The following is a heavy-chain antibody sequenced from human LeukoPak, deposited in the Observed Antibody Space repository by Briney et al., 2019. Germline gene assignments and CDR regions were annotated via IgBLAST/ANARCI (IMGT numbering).Heavy chain of an antibody. J-gene: IGHJ4*02. D-gene: IGHD2-2*02. Sequence: GGSLRLSCAASGFTFISYWMSWVRQAPGTGLEWVANIKQDGNEKYYVDSVKGRFTISRDNAQNSLYLQVNSLRAEDTAVYYCARVWVVLPAAIRDWGQGTLVTVSS. CDR1: GFTFISYW. V-gene: IGHV3-7*01. CDR2: IKQDGNEK. CDR3: ARVWVVLPAAIRD.